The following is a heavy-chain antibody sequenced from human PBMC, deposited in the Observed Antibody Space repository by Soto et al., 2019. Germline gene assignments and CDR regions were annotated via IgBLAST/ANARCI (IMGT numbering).Heavy chain of an antibody. V-gene: IGHV4-61*01. CDR2: IYYSGSA. CDR1: GDSVTSVSDY. J-gene: IGHJ6*02. D-gene: IGHD3-10*01. CDR3: ARGVGFGYYYYHMDL. Sequence: QVQLQESGPGLVKPSETLSLTCTVSGDSVTSVSDYWSWIRQPPGKGLEWIGYIYYSGSADYKPSLGSRVTISIDTSTNQFSLKLTSVTAADTAVYYCARGVGFGYYYYHMDLWGQGTTVTVSS.